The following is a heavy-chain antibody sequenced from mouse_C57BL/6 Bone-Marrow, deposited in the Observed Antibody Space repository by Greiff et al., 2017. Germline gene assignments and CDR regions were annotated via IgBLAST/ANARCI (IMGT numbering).Heavy chain of an antibody. J-gene: IGHJ4*01. CDR1: GYTFTSYG. CDR2: IYPRSGNT. Sequence: QVQLKESGAELARPGASVKLSCKASGYTFTSYGISWVKQRTGQGLEWIGEIYPRSGNTYYNEKFKGKATLTADKSSSTAYMELRSLTSEDSAVYFCASWDDGYYDYYAMDYWGQGTSVTVSS. V-gene: IGHV1-81*01. CDR3: ASWDDGYYDYYAMDY. D-gene: IGHD2-3*01.